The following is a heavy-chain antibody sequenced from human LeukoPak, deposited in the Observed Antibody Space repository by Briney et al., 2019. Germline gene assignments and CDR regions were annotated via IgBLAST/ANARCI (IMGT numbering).Heavy chain of an antibody. D-gene: IGHD2-2*01. Sequence: GASVKVSCKATGYTFTTYDINWVRQAPGQGLEWMGWISAYNGNTNYAQKLQGRVTMTTDTSTSTAYMELRSLRSDDTAVYCCARGYCGSTSCFDFDYWGQGTLVTVSS. J-gene: IGHJ4*02. CDR1: GYTFTTYD. V-gene: IGHV1-18*01. CDR3: ARGYCGSTSCFDFDY. CDR2: ISAYNGNT.